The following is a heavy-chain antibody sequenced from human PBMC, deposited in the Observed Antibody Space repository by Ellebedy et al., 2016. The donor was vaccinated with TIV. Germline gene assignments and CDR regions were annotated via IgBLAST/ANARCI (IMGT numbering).Heavy chain of an antibody. CDR3: ARDLWELHFDYYDDS. CDR2: IWYDGSNK. V-gene: IGHV3-33*08. CDR1: GFTFSNSG. Sequence: PGGSLRLSCTASGFTFSNSGMHWVRQAPGKGLEWVAVIWYDGSNKYYADSVKGRFTISRDNSRNTLYLQMNSLRAEDTAIYYCARDLWELHFDYYDDSWGQGTLVTVSS. D-gene: IGHD1-26*01. J-gene: IGHJ4*02.